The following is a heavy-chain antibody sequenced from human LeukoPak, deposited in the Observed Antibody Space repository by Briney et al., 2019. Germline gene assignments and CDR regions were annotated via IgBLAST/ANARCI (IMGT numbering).Heavy chain of an antibody. V-gene: IGHV1-2*02. D-gene: IGHD3-22*01. CDR1: GYTFTGYY. CDR2: INPNSAVT. Sequence: ASMKVSCKASGYTFTGYYMHWVRQAPGQGLEWMGWINPNSAVTKHAQKFQGRVTMTRDTAISTAYMELSRLGSDDTAVYYCATGYYDSSGFDYWGQGTLVTVSS. CDR3: ATGYYDSSGFDY. J-gene: IGHJ4*02.